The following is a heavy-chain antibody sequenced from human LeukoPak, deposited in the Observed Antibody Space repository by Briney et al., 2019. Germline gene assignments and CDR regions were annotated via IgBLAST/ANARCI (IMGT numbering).Heavy chain of an antibody. CDR2: ISSSSSYI. CDR1: GFTFSSYS. CDR3: AVYCSGGSCRFDY. J-gene: IGHJ4*02. D-gene: IGHD2-15*01. Sequence: PGGSLRLSCAASGFTFSSYSMNWVRQAPGKGLEWVSSISSSSSYIYYADSVKGRFTISRDNAKNSLYLQMNSLRAEDTAVYYCAVYCSGGSCRFDYWGQGTPVTVSS. V-gene: IGHV3-21*01.